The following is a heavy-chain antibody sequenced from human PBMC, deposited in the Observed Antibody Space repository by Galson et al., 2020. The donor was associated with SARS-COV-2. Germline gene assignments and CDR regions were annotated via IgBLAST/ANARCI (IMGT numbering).Heavy chain of an antibody. CDR1: GFTFSSYA. CDR2: ISGSGGST. J-gene: IGHJ6*03. CDR3: ARAVYCSSTSLYYYYYYCMSV. D-gene: IGHD2-2*01. Sequence: GGSLRLSCAASGFTFSSYAMSWVRQAPGKGLEWVSAISGSGGSTYYADSVKGRFTISRDNSNNTPYLQMNSLRAEDTAVYYCARAVYCSSTSLYYYYYYCMSVWGKGTTVTVSS. V-gene: IGHV3-23*01.